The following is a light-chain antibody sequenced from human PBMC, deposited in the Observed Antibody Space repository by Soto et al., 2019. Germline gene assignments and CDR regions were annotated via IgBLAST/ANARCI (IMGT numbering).Light chain of an antibody. CDR2: SAA. CDR3: QQYGSSPPWT. Sequence: EIVLTQSPGTLSLSPGERATLSCRASQSVSSRYLAWYQLKPGQAPRLLIYSAAIRATGIPDRFSGSGSGTDFTLTISRLEPADFAVYYCQQYGSSPPWTFGQGTKVEIK. CDR1: QSVSSRY. J-gene: IGKJ1*01. V-gene: IGKV3-20*01.